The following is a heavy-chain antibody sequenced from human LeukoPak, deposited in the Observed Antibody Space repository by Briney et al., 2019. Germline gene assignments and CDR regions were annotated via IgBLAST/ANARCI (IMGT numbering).Heavy chain of an antibody. CDR2: VYTSGST. Sequence: SETLSLTCTVSGGSISSGSYYWSWIRQPAGKGLEWIGRVYTSGSTNYNPSLKSRVTISVDTPKNQFSLKLSSVTAADTAVYYCARASSSSWYDMEDYWGQGTLVTVSS. CDR3: ARASSSSWYDMEDY. V-gene: IGHV4-61*02. D-gene: IGHD6-13*01. CDR1: GGSISSGSYY. J-gene: IGHJ4*02.